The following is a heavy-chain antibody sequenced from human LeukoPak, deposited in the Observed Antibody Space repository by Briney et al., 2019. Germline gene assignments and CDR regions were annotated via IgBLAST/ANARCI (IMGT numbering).Heavy chain of an antibody. D-gene: IGHD6-6*01. CDR2: IKQDGSEK. Sequence: GGSLRLSCAASGFTFSSYRMSWVRRAPGKGLEWVANIKQDGSEKHYVDSVKGRFTISRDNAKNTLYLQMNSLRAEDTAVYYCARGLSGYASSLGYWGQGTLVTVSA. CDR3: ARGLSGYASSLGY. CDR1: GFTFSSYR. J-gene: IGHJ4*02. V-gene: IGHV3-7*01.